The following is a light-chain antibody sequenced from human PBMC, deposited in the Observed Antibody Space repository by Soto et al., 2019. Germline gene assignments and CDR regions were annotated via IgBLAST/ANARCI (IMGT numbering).Light chain of an antibody. CDR2: EVS. CDR3: CSYGGVNDFYV. V-gene: IGLV2-8*01. CDR1: SSDVGTYDY. Sequence: QSALTQPPSASGSPGQSVTISCTGTSSDVGTYDYVSWYQHLPDKAPKLIIYEVSKRPSGVPDRFSGSKSGNTASLTVSGLQAEDEGDYFGCSYGGVNDFYVFGTGTKVTVL. J-gene: IGLJ1*01.